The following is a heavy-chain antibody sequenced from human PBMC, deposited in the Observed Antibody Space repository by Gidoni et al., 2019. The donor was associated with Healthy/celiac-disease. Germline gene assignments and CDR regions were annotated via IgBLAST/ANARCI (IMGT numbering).Heavy chain of an antibody. D-gene: IGHD1-26*01. J-gene: IGHJ4*02. CDR1: GFPFSSCA. Sequence: EVQLVESGGGLVQPGGSLRLSCSASGFPFSSCAIHWVRQAPGKGLEYVSAISSNGGSTYYADSVKGRFTISRDNSKNTLYLQMSSLRAEDTAVYYCVKDREWELHVFDYWGQGTLVTVSS. CDR3: VKDREWELHVFDY. V-gene: IGHV3-64D*06. CDR2: ISSNGGST.